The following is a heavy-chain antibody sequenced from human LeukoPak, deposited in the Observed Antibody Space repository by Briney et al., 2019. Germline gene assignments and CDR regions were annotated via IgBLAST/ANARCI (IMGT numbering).Heavy chain of an antibody. CDR2: ISSSSSYI. Sequence: GGSLRLSCAASGFTFSSYSMNWVGQAPGKGLEWVSSISSSSSYIYYADSVKGRFTISRDNAKNSLYLQMNSLRAEDTAVYYCASFRSAYSSGWVYYWGQGTLVTVSS. J-gene: IGHJ4*02. D-gene: IGHD6-19*01. CDR1: GFTFSSYS. V-gene: IGHV3-21*01. CDR3: ASFRSAYSSGWVYY.